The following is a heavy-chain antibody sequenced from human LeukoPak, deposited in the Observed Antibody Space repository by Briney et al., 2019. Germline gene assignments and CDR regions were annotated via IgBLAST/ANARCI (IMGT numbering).Heavy chain of an antibody. CDR1: GFTFSSYS. D-gene: IGHD6-13*01. Sequence: GGSLRLSCATSGFTFSSYSMNWVRQAPGKGLEWVSYISSSSSTIYYADSVKGRFTISRDNAKNSLYLQMNSLRAEDTAVYYCVWQQLDFDYWGQGTLVTVSS. V-gene: IGHV3-48*04. J-gene: IGHJ4*02. CDR2: ISSSSSTI. CDR3: VWQQLDFDY.